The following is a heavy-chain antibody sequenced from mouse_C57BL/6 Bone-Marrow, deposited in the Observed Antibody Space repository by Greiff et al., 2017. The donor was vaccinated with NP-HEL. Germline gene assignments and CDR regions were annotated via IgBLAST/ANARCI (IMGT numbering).Heavy chain of an antibody. CDR1: GYTFTSYG. CDR3: ASWGLFITTVVATFWYFDV. CDR2: IYPRSGNN. Sequence: QVQLKQSGAELVRPGASVKLSCKASGYTFTSYGISWVKQRTGQGLEWIGEIYPRSGNNYYNEKFKGKATLTADKSSSTAYMEIRSLTSEDSAVYFCASWGLFITTVVATFWYFDVWGTGTTVTVSS. V-gene: IGHV1-81*01. D-gene: IGHD1-1*01. J-gene: IGHJ1*03.